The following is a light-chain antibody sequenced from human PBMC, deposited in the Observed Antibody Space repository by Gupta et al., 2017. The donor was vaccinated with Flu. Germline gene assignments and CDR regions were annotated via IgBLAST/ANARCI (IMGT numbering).Light chain of an antibody. V-gene: IGLV2-14*01. CDR3: SSYTSSSFVV. Sequence: QSALTQPASVSGSPGQSITISCTGTSSDVGGYNYVSWYQQHPGKAPKLMIYEVSKRPSGVSNRFSGSKSGNTASLTISGLQAEDEADYYCSSYTSSSFVVFGGGTKLTVL. CDR2: EVS. J-gene: IGLJ2*01. CDR1: SSDVGGYNY.